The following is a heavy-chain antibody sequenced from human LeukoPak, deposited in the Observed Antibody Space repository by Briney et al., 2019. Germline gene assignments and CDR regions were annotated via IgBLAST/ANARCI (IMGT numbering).Heavy chain of an antibody. V-gene: IGHV1-69*05. D-gene: IGHD2-2*01. J-gene: IGHJ5*02. CDR2: IITLLGTA. CDR1: GGTFSSYA. Sequence: SVKVSCKASGGTFSSYAISSVRQAPGQGLEWMGRIITLLGTANYAQKVQGRVTITTDESTSTAYLELSSLRSEDTAVYYCASDIVVVPAGIGDNWFDPWGQGTLVTVSS. CDR3: ASDIVVVPAGIGDNWFDP.